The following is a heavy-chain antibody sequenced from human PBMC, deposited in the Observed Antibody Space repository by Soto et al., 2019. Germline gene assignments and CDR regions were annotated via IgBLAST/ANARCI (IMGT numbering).Heavy chain of an antibody. V-gene: IGHV4-34*01. CDR1: GGSFSGYY. D-gene: IGHD2-15*01. CDR2: INHSGST. Sequence: SETLSLTCAVYGGSFSGYYWSWIRQPPGKGLEWIGEINHSGSTNYNPSLKSRVTISVDTSKNQFSLKLSSVTAADTAVYYCARAVVVAATRYYYGMDVWGQGTTVT. J-gene: IGHJ6*02. CDR3: ARAVVVAATRYYYGMDV.